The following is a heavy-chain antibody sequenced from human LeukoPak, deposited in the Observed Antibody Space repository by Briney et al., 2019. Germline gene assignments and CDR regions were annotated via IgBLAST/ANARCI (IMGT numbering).Heavy chain of an antibody. D-gene: IGHD3-22*01. Sequence: GASVKVSCKASGYTFTGYYMHWVRQAPGQGLEWIGWINPNSGGTNYAQKFQGRVTMTRDKSISTDYMELSRLRSDDTDVYYCASDARNYYDSSGYQHFGYWGQGTLVTVSS. CDR1: GYTFTGYY. CDR3: ASDARNYYDSSGYQHFGY. J-gene: IGHJ4*02. CDR2: INPNSGGT. V-gene: IGHV1-2*02.